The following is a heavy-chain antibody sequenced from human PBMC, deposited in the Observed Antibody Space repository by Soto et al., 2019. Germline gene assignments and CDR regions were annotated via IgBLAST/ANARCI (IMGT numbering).Heavy chain of an antibody. CDR2: ISGSGGST. CDR1: EFTFSRNA. J-gene: IGHJ4*02. V-gene: IGHV3-23*01. CDR3: AKGDYDFWSGYPKY. Sequence: EVQLLESGGGLVQPGGSLRLSCAASEFTFSRNAMSWVRQAPGKGLEWVSAISGSGGSTYYADSVKGRFTISRDNSKNTLYLQMNSLRAEDTAIYYCAKGDYDFWSGYPKYWGQGTLVTVSS. D-gene: IGHD3-3*01.